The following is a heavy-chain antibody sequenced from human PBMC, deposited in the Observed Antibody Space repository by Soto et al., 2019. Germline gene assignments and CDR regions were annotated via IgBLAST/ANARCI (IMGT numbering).Heavy chain of an antibody. CDR1: GGSISSYY. CDR2: IYYSGST. D-gene: IGHD3-3*01. CDR3: ARGPLASRIWSGYYSLVFDY. J-gene: IGHJ4*02. V-gene: IGHV4-59*01. Sequence: SETLSLTCTVSGGSISSYYWSWIRQPPGKGLEWIGYIYYSGSTNYNPSLKSRVTISVDTSKNQFSLKLGSVTAADTAVYYCARGPLASRIWSGYYSLVFDYWGQGTLVTVSS.